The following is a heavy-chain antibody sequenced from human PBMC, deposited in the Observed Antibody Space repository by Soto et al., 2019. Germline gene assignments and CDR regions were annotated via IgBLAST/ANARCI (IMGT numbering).Heavy chain of an antibody. V-gene: IGHV3-23*01. J-gene: IGHJ4*02. CDR1: GFTFSSYA. D-gene: IGHD3-3*01. CDR2: ISGSGGST. Sequence: EVQLLESGGGLVQPGGSLRLSCAASGFTFSSYAMSWVRQAPGKGLEWVSAISGSGGSTYYADSVKGRFTISRDNAKNALYLQINSLRAEDTAVYYCARGRRGGITIFGVVTSFDYWGQGTLVTVSS. CDR3: ARGRRGGITIFGVVTSFDY.